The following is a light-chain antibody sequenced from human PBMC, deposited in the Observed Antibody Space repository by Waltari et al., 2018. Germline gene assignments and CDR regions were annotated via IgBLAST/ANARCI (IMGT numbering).Light chain of an antibody. CDR1: QSVSSSY. J-gene: IGKJ3*01. CDR3: QQYGSSLFT. CDR2: GAS. V-gene: IGKV3-20*01. Sequence: EIVLTQSPGTLSLSPGERATLSCRASQSVSSSYLAWYQQKHGQAARLLSYGASSRATGIPDRFSGSGSGTDFTLTISRLEPEDFAVYYCQQYGSSLFTFGPGTKVDIK.